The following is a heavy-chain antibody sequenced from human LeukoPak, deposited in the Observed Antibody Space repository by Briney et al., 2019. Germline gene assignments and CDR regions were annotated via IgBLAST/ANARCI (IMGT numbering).Heavy chain of an antibody. V-gene: IGHV4-39*01. CDR3: ARHGEGSYWYFDL. CDR2: IYYSGST. J-gene: IGHJ2*01. CDR1: GGSISSSSYY. D-gene: IGHD3-10*01. Sequence: PSETLSLTCTVSGGSISSSSYYWGWIRQPPGKGLEWIGSIYYSGSTYYNPSLKSRVTMSVDTSRNQFSLKLSSVTAADTAVYYCARHGEGSYWYFDLWDRGTLVTVSS.